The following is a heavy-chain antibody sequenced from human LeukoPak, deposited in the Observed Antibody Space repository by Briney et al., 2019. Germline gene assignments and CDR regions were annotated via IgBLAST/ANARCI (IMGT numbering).Heavy chain of an antibody. V-gene: IGHV1-46*01. Sequence: ASVKVSCKASGYTFTSYYMHWLRQAPGQGLEWMGIINPSGGSTSYAQKFQGRVTMTRDTSTSTVYMELSSLRSEDTAVYYCARDRPQRGLVGATNVAFDIWGQGTMVTVSS. CDR1: GYTFTSYY. CDR3: ARDRPQRGLVGATNVAFDI. CDR2: INPSGGST. J-gene: IGHJ3*02. D-gene: IGHD1-26*01.